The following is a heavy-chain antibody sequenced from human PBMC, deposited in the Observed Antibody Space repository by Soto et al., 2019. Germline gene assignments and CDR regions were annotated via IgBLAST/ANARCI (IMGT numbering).Heavy chain of an antibody. J-gene: IGHJ5*02. V-gene: IGHV1-8*01. CDR2: MNPNSGNT. CDR3: ARGPGAYDILTGTFDP. D-gene: IGHD3-9*01. Sequence: ASVKVSCKASGYTFTSYDINWVRQATGQGLEWMGWMNPNSGNTGYAQKFQGRVTMTRNTSISTAYMELSSLRSEDTAVYYCARGPGAYDILTGTFDPWGQGTLVTVSS. CDR1: GYTFTSYD.